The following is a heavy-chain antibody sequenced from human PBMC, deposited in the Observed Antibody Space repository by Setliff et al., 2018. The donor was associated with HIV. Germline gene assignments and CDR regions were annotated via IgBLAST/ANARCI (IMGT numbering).Heavy chain of an antibody. Sequence: GSLRLSCAASGFTFSSYAMSWVRQAPGKGLEWVSAISGSRGSTFYTDSVKGRFTISRDNAKNSLYLQMNSLRAEDTAVYYCARDGTRLLAAMDVWGKGTTVTVSS. V-gene: IGHV3-23*01. CDR3: ARDGTRLLAAMDV. CDR2: ISGSRGST. J-gene: IGHJ6*03. CDR1: GFTFSSYA.